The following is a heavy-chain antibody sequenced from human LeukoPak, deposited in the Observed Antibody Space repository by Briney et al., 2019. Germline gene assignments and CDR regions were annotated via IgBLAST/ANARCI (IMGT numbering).Heavy chain of an antibody. CDR1: GFILSRYA. Sequence: GGSLRLSCAACGFILSRYAMRWLRQAGGEGLEWVSAYSGSCASTYYADFEKRLFTISRDFSKNTLYVQINSLSADNAALFSCAKLGYCSRRRCYMNVFDIWGQGTIVTVSS. D-gene: IGHD2-2*01. CDR2: YSGSCAST. V-gene: IGHV3-23*01. CDR3: AKLGYCSRRRCYMNVFDI. J-gene: IGHJ3*02.